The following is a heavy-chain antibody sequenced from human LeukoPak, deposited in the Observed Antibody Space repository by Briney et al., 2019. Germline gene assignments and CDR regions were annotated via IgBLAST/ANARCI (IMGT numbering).Heavy chain of an antibody. Sequence: SETLSLTCAVYGGSFSGYYWIWIRQPPGKGLEWIGEINHSGSTNYNPSLKSRVTISVDTSKNQFSLKLSSVTAADTAVYYCARGPTYCGGDCYFPGFDYWSQGTLVTVSS. CDR3: ARGPTYCGGDCYFPGFDY. CDR2: INHSGST. D-gene: IGHD2-21*02. J-gene: IGHJ4*02. V-gene: IGHV4-34*01. CDR1: GGSFSGYY.